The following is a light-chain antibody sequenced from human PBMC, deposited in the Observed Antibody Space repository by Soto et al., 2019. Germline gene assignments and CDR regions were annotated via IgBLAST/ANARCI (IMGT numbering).Light chain of an antibody. V-gene: IGKV3-15*01. CDR3: QQANSFPIT. CDR1: QNIGTK. J-gene: IGKJ5*01. CDR2: GAS. Sequence: IVMTQSPATLSVSPGETATLSCRASQNIGTKVAWYQRKPGQAPRLLIYGASTRATGIPVRFSGSGSGTDFTLTITGLQPEDFATYYCQQANSFPITFGQGTRLEIK.